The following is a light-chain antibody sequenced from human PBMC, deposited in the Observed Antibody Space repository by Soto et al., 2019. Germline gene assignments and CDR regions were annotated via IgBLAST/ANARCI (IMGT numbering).Light chain of an antibody. CDR2: GAS. V-gene: IGKV3-20*01. Sequence: IVLTQSPGTLSLSPGGRATLSCRASQSISSSYLAWYQQKPGQAPRLLIYGASSRATAIPDRFSGSGSGTDFTLTISRLEPEDSAVYYCQQYDDSSGTFGQGTKVEIK. CDR1: QSISSSY. CDR3: QQYDDSSGT. J-gene: IGKJ1*01.